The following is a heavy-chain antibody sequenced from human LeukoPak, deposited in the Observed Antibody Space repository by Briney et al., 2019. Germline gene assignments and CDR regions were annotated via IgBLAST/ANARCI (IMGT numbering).Heavy chain of an antibody. Sequence: SETLSLTCTVSGGSISGYYWSWIRQPPGKGLEWIGEINHSGSTNYNPSLKSRVTISVDTSKNQFSLKLSSVTAADTAVYYCARHVGWLVRPYYFDYWGQGTLVTVSS. CDR3: ARHVGWLVRPYYFDY. D-gene: IGHD6-19*01. V-gene: IGHV4-34*01. J-gene: IGHJ4*02. CDR2: INHSGST. CDR1: GGSISGYY.